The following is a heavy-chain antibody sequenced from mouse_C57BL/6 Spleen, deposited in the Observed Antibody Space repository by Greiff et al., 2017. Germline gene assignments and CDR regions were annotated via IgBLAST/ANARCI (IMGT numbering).Heavy chain of an antibody. CDR2: IYPGSGNT. V-gene: IGHV1-66*01. CDR1: GYRFTSYY. J-gene: IGHJ4*01. D-gene: IGHD2-1*01. Sequence: QVQLQQSGPELVTPGASVKISCKASGYRFTSYYIHWVKQRPGQGLEWIGWIYPGSGNTKYNEKFKGKATLTADPSSSTAYMQLSSLTSEDSAVYYCARWDGNYDAMDYWGQGTSGTVAS. CDR3: ARWDGNYDAMDY.